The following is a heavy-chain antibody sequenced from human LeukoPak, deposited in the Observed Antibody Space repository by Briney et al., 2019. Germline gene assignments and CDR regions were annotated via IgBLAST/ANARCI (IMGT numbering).Heavy chain of an antibody. CDR3: ARDKFYDILTGPDAFDI. Sequence: GRSLRLSCAASGFTFSSYGMHWVRQAPGKGLEWVAVISYDGSNKYYADSVKGRFTISRDNSKNTLYLQMNSLRAEDTAVYYCARDKFYDILTGPDAFDIWGQGTMVTVSS. V-gene: IGHV3-30*03. CDR1: GFTFSSYG. D-gene: IGHD3-9*01. J-gene: IGHJ3*02. CDR2: ISYDGSNK.